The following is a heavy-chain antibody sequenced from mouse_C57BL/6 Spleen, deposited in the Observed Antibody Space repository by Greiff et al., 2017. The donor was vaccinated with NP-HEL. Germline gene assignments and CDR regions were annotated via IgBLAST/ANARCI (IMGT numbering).Heavy chain of an antibody. CDR3: ARSAGTKYFDV. J-gene: IGHJ1*03. CDR1: GYTFTSYW. Sequence: QVQLQQPGAELVMPGASVKLSCKASGYTFTSYWMHWVKQRPGQGLEWIGELDPSDSYTNYNQKFKGKSTLTVDQSSSTAYMQLSSLTSEDSAVYYCARSAGTKYFDVWGTGTTVTVSS. CDR2: LDPSDSYT. V-gene: IGHV1-69*01. D-gene: IGHD4-1*01.